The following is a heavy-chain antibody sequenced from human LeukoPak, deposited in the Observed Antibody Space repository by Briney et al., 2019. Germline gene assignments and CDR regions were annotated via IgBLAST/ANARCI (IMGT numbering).Heavy chain of an antibody. D-gene: IGHD3-22*01. CDR3: ARGRYYYDSSGYHLRTRFDY. CDR1: GGSISSSSYY. J-gene: IGHJ4*02. CDR2: IYHSGST. Sequence: SETLSLTCTVSGGSISSSSYYWGWIRQPPGKGLEWIGSIYHSGSTNYNPSLKSRVTISVDTSKNQFSLKLSSVPAADTAVYYCARGRYYYDSSGYHLRTRFDYWGQGTLVTVSS. V-gene: IGHV4-39*07.